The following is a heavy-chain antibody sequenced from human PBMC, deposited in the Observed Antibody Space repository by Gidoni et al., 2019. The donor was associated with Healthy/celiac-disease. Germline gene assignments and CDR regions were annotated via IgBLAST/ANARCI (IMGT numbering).Heavy chain of an antibody. CDR1: GFPFSSYG. D-gene: IGHD6-6*01. V-gene: IGHV3-30*18. CDR3: AKDSAARPRLTFQGMDV. J-gene: IGHJ6*02. CDR2: ISYDGSNK. Sequence: QVQLVESGGGVVQPGRSLRLSCAASGFPFSSYGMHWVRQAPDKGLEWVAVISYDGSNKYYADSVKGRFTISRDNSKNTLYLQMNGLRAEDTAVYYCAKDSAARPRLTFQGMDVWGQGTTVTVSS.